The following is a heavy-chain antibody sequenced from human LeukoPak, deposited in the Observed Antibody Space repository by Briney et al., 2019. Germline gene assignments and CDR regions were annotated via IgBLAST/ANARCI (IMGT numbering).Heavy chain of an antibody. J-gene: IGHJ6*02. D-gene: IGHD6-13*01. V-gene: IGHV3-30*04. CDR3: ARATGYSSSWYSSQNGMDV. Sequence: GRSLRLSCAASGFTFSSYAMHGVRQAPGKGLEGVAVISYDGSNKYYADSVKGRFTISRDNSKNTLYLQMNSLRAEDTAVYYCARATGYSSSWYSSQNGMDVWGQGTPVTVSS. CDR1: GFTFSSYA. CDR2: ISYDGSNK.